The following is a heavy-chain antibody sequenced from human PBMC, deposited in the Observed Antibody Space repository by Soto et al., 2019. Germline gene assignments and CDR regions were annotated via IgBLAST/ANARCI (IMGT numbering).Heavy chain of an antibody. J-gene: IGHJ4*02. V-gene: IGHV3-23*01. CDR2: IRGDGGQT. CDR3: ARDVGLDSDDFFAY. Sequence: LRLSCTASGFTFSSYGMGWVRQAPGKGLQWVSTIRGDGGQTHYTDSVKGRFSISRDNSKNTVYLQMDSLRAEDTAMYFCARDVGLDSDDFFAYWGQGTQVTVSS. CDR1: GFTFSSYG. D-gene: IGHD3-9*01.